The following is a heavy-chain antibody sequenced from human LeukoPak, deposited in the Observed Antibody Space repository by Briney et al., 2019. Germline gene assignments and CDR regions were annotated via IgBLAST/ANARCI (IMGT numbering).Heavy chain of an antibody. D-gene: IGHD6-25*01. CDR3: ARRSAAKDAFDI. CDR2: ISSSASTI. Sequence: PGGSLRLSCAASGFTFSSYEMNWVRQAPGKGLEWVSYISSSASTIYYGDSVKGRFTISRDNAKNSLSLQMNSLRAEDTAVYYCARRSAAKDAFDIWGQGTKVTVSS. J-gene: IGHJ3*02. V-gene: IGHV3-48*03. CDR1: GFTFSSYE.